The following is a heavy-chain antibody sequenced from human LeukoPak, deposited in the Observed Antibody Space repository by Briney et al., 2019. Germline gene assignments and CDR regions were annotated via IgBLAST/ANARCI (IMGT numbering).Heavy chain of an antibody. CDR2: ISYDGSNK. Sequence: PGGSLRLSCAASGFTFSSYGMHWVRQAPGKGLEWVAVISYDGSNKYYADSVKGRFTISRDNSKNTLYLQMNSLRAEDTAVYYCARVMRGVPLRWPQGGADIWGQGTMVTVSS. CDR3: ARVMRGVPLRWPQGGADI. CDR1: GFTFSSYG. J-gene: IGHJ3*02. D-gene: IGHD5-24*01. V-gene: IGHV3-30*19.